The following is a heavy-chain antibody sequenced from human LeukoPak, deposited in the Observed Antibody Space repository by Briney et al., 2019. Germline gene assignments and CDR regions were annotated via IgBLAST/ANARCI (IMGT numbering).Heavy chain of an antibody. CDR2: INSDGSST. CDR1: GFTFSTYW. V-gene: IGHV3-74*01. Sequence: GSLRLSCAASGFTFSTYWMHWVRQAPGKGLVWVSRINSDGSSTSNADSVKGRFTISRDNSKNTLYLQMNSLRAEDTAVYYCAKSHYDYAKGHFDYWGQGTLVTVSS. CDR3: AKSHYDYAKGHFDY. D-gene: IGHD5-12*01. J-gene: IGHJ4*02.